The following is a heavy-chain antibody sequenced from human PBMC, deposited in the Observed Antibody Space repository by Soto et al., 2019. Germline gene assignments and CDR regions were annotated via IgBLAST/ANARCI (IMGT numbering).Heavy chain of an antibody. CDR3: ARAVDTAMVIPQPYYFDY. V-gene: IGHV4-59*12. CDR1: GGSISSYY. D-gene: IGHD5-18*01. J-gene: IGHJ4*02. CDR2: IYYSGST. Sequence: SETLSLTCTVSGGSISSYYWSWIRQPPGKGLEWIGYIYYSGSTNYNPSLKSRVTISVDTSKNQFSLKLSSVTAADTAVYYCARAVDTAMVIPQPYYFDYWGQGTLVTVSS.